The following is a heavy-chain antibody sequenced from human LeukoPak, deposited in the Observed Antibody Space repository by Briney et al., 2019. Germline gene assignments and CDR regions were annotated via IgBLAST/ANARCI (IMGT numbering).Heavy chain of an antibody. Sequence: PGGSLRLSCAGSGFTFSNYAMYWVRQAPGKGLEWVALISNDGNDKYADSVKGRFSISRDNAKNTVYLQMNSLRAEDTAVYYCARSECYYGFFTGDYGCDFDCWGQGTLVTVSS. V-gene: IGHV3-30*04. D-gene: IGHD1-26*01. CDR1: GFTFSNYA. CDR2: ISNDGNDK. CDR3: ARSECYYGFFTGDYGCDFDC. J-gene: IGHJ4*02.